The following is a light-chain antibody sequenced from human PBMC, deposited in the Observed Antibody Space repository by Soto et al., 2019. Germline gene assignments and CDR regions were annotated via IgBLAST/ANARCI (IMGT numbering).Light chain of an antibody. V-gene: IGLV1-40*01. Sequence: QSALTQPPSVSGAPGQRVTISCTGSSSNIGAGYDVHWYQQLPGTAPKLLIYLYNNRPSGVPDRFSASKSGTSASLAITGLQAEDEADYYCQSYDNSLKWVFGGGTKVTVL. J-gene: IGLJ3*02. CDR2: LYN. CDR1: SSNIGAGYD. CDR3: QSYDNSLKWV.